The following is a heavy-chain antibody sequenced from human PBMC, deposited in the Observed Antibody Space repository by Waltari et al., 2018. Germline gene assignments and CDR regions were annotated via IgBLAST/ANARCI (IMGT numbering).Heavy chain of an antibody. CDR1: GGSITSSRPY. J-gene: IGHJ3*01. CDR3: ATYVGASVGTAAFDV. CDR2: ISYSGAT. D-gene: IGHD3-10*02. V-gene: IGHV4-39*01. Sequence: QLHLQESGPGLVKPSETLSLTCSVSGGSITSSRPYWGWIRQPPGKGLEWTGTISYSGATYYNPSLRSRVTISLDTSKNQFSLKLNSVTAADTAVYYCATYVGASVGTAAFDVWGQGTMVTASS.